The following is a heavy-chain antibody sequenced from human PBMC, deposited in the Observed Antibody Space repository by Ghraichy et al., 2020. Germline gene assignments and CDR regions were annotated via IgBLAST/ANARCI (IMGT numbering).Heavy chain of an antibody. CDR1: GFTFTNAW. CDR3: TTDLGYFATTGDPW. D-gene: IGHD2-8*01. J-gene: IGHJ4*02. Sequence: GGSLRLSCATSGFTFTNAWMSWVRQVPGKGLEWVGRIKSKTDGGTTYYAAPVKGRFNISRDDSKNTLFLQMNSLNTEDTAVYYCTTDLGYFATTGDPWWGQGTLVTVSS. V-gene: IGHV3-15*01. CDR2: IKSKTDGGTT.